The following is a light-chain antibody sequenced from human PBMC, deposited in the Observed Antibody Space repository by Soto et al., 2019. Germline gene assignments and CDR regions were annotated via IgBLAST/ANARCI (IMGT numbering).Light chain of an antibody. V-gene: IGKV1-12*01. CDR3: KQYNSFPLP. CDR1: QGISSR. CDR2: AAS. Sequence: DIQMTQSPSSVSASVGDRVTITCRASQGISSRLAWYQQKPGKAPNLLIYAASSLQSGVPSRFSGSASETDFTLTICSLQPEDFATYYCKQYNSFPLPFGEGAKVEIK. J-gene: IGKJ4*01.